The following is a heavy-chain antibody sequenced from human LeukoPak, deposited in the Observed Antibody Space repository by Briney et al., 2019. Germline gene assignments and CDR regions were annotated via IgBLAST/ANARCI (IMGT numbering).Heavy chain of an antibody. CDR1: GFSFSSYA. CDR2: ISGSGGST. CDR3: AKSHRGYSYGPFDY. D-gene: IGHD5-18*01. J-gene: IGHJ4*02. Sequence: GGSLRLSCAASGFSFSSYAMSWVRQAPGKGLEWVSAISGSGGSTYYADSVKGRFTISRDSSKNTLYLQMNSLRAEDTAVYYCAKSHRGYSYGPFDYWGQGTLVTVSS. V-gene: IGHV3-23*01.